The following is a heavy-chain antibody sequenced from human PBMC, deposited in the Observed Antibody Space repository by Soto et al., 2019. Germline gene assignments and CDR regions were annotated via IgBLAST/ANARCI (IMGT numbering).Heavy chain of an antibody. CDR3: ARLTWGYWVNYDFWSGSSVLDI. V-gene: IGHV4-59*08. D-gene: IGHD3-3*01. J-gene: IGHJ3*02. CDR2: IYYSGST. CDR1: GGSISSYY. Sequence: SETLSLTCTVSGGSISSYYWSWIRQPPGKGLEWIGYIYYSGSTNYNPSLKSRVTISVDTSKNQFSLKLSSVTAADTAVYYCARLTWGYWVNYDFWSGSSVLDIWGQGTMVTVSS.